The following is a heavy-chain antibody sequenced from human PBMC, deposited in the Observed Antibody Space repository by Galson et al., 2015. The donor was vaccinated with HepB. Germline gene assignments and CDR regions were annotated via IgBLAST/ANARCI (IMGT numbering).Heavy chain of an antibody. V-gene: IGHV3-21*01. J-gene: IGHJ4*02. CDR3: ARGPRLDTAWDY. Sequence: SLRLSCAASGFTFKAYAMNWVRRPPGKGLEWVSSISSSSSYIYYADSVKGRFTISRDNAKNSLYLQMNSLRAEDTAVYYCARGPRLDTAWDYWGQGTLVTVSS. CDR2: ISSSSSYI. CDR1: GFTFKAYA. D-gene: IGHD5-18*01.